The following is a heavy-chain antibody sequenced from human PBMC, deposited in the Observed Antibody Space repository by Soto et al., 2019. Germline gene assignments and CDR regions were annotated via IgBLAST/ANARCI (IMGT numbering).Heavy chain of an antibody. V-gene: IGHV3-23*01. CDR2: ISSGANT. J-gene: IGHJ6*02. Sequence: EVQLLESGGGLVQPGGSLRLSCAASGFTFSSYAMSWVRQAPGMGLECVSSISSGANTYYTDSVRGRFTISRDNSKNSLYLQMSSLRADDTAIYYCAKASATVKSDGMDVWGQGTTVTVSS. CDR3: AKASATVKSDGMDV. CDR1: GFTFSSYA.